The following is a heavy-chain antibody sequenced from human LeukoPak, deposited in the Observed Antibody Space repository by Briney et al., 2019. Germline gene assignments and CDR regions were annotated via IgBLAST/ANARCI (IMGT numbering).Heavy chain of an antibody. V-gene: IGHV4-59*08. D-gene: IGHD3-22*01. CDR1: GGSRSRYY. J-gene: IGHJ3*02. CDR3: ARPLIGGGWHAFEI. CDR2: IYDSAST. Sequence: PSQTLSLTCTVSGGSRSRYYWSCVRQPPSTGLEWFGCIYDSASTSYNPSLKSRVTISGDTSKNQFSLRLSSVTAADTAVYDCARPLIGGGWHAFEIWGQGTMVTVSS.